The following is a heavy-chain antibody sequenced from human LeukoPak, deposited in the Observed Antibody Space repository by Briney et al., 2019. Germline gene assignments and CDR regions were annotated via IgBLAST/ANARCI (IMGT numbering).Heavy chain of an antibody. J-gene: IGHJ4*02. D-gene: IGHD3-22*01. CDR2: INHSGST. Sequence: SETLSLTCAVCGGSFSGYYWSWIRQPPGTGREWIGEINHSGSTNYNPSLKSRVDISVDTSKNQFSLKLSSVTAADTAVYYCARERRITMIVVVITTQYYFDYWGQGTLVTVSS. CDR1: GGSFSGYY. CDR3: ARERRITMIVVVITTQYYFDY. V-gene: IGHV4-34*01.